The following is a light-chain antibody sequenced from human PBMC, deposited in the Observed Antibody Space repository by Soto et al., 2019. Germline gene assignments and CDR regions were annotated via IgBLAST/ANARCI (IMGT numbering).Light chain of an antibody. V-gene: IGLV2-14*03. CDR3: SSYTSASTLV. J-gene: IGLJ3*02. CDR1: RRDVGGYNF. Sequence: QSVLTQPASVSGSPGQSITISCTGTRRDVGGYNFVSWYQQHPAKAPKLIIFDGSDRPSGVSSRFSGSKSGNTASLTISGLQAEDEADFYCSSYTSASTLVFGGGTKLTVL. CDR2: DGS.